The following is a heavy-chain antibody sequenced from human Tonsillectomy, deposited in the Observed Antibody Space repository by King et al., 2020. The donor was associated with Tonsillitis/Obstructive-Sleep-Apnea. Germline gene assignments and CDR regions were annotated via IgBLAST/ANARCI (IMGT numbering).Heavy chain of an antibody. D-gene: IGHD2-2*01. V-gene: IGHV4-39*01. CDR3: ARLPPAPVVPAANDY. Sequence: QLQESGPGLVKPSETLSLTCTVSGGSISSSSYYWGWIRQPPGKGLEWIGSIYYSGSTYYNPSLKSRVTISVDTSKNQFSLKLSSVTAADTAVYYCARLPPAPVVPAANDYRGQGTPVPLSP. CDR1: GGSISSSSYY. CDR2: IYYSGST. J-gene: IGHJ4*01.